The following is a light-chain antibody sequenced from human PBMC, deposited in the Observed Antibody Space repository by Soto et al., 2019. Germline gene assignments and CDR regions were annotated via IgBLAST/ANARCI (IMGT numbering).Light chain of an antibody. J-gene: IGKJ5*01. CDR2: DAS. V-gene: IGKV1-5*01. CDR1: QSISRW. CDR3: QQYNTYST. Sequence: DIKIYQTPSTCCASVGDRVTIPFRSSQSISRWLAWYQQKPGKAPQALIYDASSLKSGVPSRFSGNGSGTEFTLTISSLQPDDFATYYCQQYNTYSTFGQGTRLEIK.